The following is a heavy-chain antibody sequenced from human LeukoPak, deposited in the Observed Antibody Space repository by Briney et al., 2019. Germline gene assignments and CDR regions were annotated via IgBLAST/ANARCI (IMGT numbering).Heavy chain of an antibody. V-gene: IGHV3-7*01. Sequence: PGGSLRLSCVASGFTFSSHWMSWVRQAQGKGREWVANIKQEGSEKYYVDSVKGRFTISRDNAKNSLYLQMNSLRTEDTALYYCAREGSALDYWGQGTLVTVSS. J-gene: IGHJ4*02. CDR1: GFTFSSHW. CDR2: IKQEGSEK. CDR3: AREGSALDY.